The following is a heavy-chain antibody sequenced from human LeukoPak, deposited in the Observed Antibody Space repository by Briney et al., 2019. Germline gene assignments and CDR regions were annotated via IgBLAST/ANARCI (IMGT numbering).Heavy chain of an antibody. D-gene: IGHD2-8*01. CDR1: GFTFDDYT. Sequence: GGSLRLSCAASGFTFDDYTMHWVRQAPGKGLEWVSLISWDGGSTYYADSVKGRFTISRDNSKNSLYLQMNSLRTEDTALYYCAKENGGFFDYWGQGTPVTVSS. CDR2: ISWDGGST. J-gene: IGHJ4*02. V-gene: IGHV3-43*01. CDR3: AKENGGFFDY.